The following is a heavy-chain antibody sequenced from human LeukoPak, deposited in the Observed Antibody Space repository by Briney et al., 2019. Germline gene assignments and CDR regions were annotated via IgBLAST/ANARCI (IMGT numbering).Heavy chain of an antibody. CDR3: AKVVSGWYPFDY. V-gene: IGHV3-23*01. J-gene: IGHJ4*02. Sequence: GGSLRLSCAASGFTFSRFAMNWVRQAPGKGLEWVSSISTSGISTYYADSVKGRYTISRDNSKNTLYLQMNSLRAEDTAVYYCAKVVSGWYPFDYWGQGTLVTVSS. D-gene: IGHD6-19*01. CDR1: GFTFSRFA. CDR2: ISTSGIST.